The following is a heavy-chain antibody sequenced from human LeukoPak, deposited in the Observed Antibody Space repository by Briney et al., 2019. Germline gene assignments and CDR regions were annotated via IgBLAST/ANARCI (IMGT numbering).Heavy chain of an antibody. V-gene: IGHV4-59*01. D-gene: IGHD3-3*01. Sequence: SETLSLTCTVSGGSISSDYWSWIRQPPGKGLEWIGYIYYSGSTNYNPSLKSRVTISVDTSKNQFSLKVRSVTAADTAVYYCARVILWSGYLDYWGQGTLVTVSS. CDR2: IYYSGST. CDR3: ARVILWSGYLDY. J-gene: IGHJ4*02. CDR1: GGSISSDY.